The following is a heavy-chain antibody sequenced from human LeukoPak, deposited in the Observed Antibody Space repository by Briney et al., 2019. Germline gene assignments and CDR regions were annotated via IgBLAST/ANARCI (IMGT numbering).Heavy chain of an antibody. V-gene: IGHV4-59*01. CDR2: IYYTGTT. CDR1: GDSMSGYN. J-gene: IGHJ5*02. CDR3: ARMSRHSYDAEGHYWYNWFDP. Sequence: PSATLSLTCTLSGDSMSGYNCSSIPQSPQERPYWIGHIYYTGTTTYNPCLKSRVSVSMDSSKNQFSLKVDSVTAAGTAVYYCARMSRHSYDAEGHYWYNWFDPWGQGRLVTVSS. D-gene: IGHD3-22*01.